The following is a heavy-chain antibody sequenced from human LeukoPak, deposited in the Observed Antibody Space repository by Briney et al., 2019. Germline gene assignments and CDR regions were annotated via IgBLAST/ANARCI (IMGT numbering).Heavy chain of an antibody. J-gene: IGHJ4*02. D-gene: IGHD6-13*01. V-gene: IGHV4-59*01. CDR2: IYYSGTT. Sequence: PSETLSLTCTVSGGSISSYYWSWIRQPPGKGLEWIGYIYYSGTTNYNPSLKSRVTISVDTSKNQFSLKLSSVTAADTAVYYCARGVYIAAAQYGYWGQGTLVTVSS. CDR3: ARGVYIAAAQYGY. CDR1: GGSISSYY.